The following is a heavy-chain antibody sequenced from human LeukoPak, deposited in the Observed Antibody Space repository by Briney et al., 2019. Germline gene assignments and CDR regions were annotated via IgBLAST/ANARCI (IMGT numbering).Heavy chain of an antibody. CDR1: GFTFSSYG. CDR3: AKASAMIVVVSKHFDY. V-gene: IGHV3-30*02. D-gene: IGHD3-22*01. CDR2: IQYDGSEK. J-gene: IGHJ4*02. Sequence: GGSLRLSCAVSGFTFSSYGMHWVRQAPGKGLEWVAFIQYDGSEKYYADSVKGRFTMSRDNSKNTLYLQMNSLRAEDTAVYYCAKASAMIVVVSKHFDYWGQGTLVTVSS.